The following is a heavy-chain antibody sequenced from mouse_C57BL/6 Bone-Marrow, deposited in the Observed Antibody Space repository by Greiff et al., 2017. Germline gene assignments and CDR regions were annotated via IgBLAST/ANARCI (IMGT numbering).Heavy chain of an antibody. J-gene: IGHJ2*01. V-gene: IGHV1-7*01. CDR2: LNPSSGYS. CDR3: ARGGYDY. CDR1: GFTITSNW. D-gene: IGHD2-2*01. Sequence: QVQLQQSGAELATPGASVKLFCKASGFTITSNWMHWVKQRPGQGLEWLGNLNPSSGYSKYNQKFKDKDTLTAHKSSCTAYVQLSSLTYKHTAVYYCARGGYDYWSKGTTLTVSS.